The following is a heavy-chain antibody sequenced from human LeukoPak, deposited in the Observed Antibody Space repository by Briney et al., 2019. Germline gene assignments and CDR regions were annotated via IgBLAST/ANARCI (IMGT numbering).Heavy chain of an antibody. CDR2: IYYTGST. Sequence: PSETLSLTCTVSGGSISSSSFFWGWIRQPPGKGLEGIGSIYYTGSTYDNPALKSRLTMSGDPSKNQFFLNLTCVTCADTAVYYCARDSVVVVPSLGLDPWGQGTLVTVSS. CDR3: ARDSVVVVPSLGLDP. D-gene: IGHD2-2*01. V-gene: IGHV4-39*07. CDR1: GGSISSSSFF. J-gene: IGHJ5*02.